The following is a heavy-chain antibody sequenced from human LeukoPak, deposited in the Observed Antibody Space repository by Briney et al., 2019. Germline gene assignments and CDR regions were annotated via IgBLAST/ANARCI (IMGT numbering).Heavy chain of an antibody. CDR1: GYTFTSYD. J-gene: IGHJ6*02. D-gene: IGHD3-3*01. CDR2: XNPNSGNT. CDR3: ARRRHYDYDFWSGGGMDV. Sequence: KVSCKASGYTFTSYDINWVRQATGQGLEWMGWXNPNSGNTGYAQKFQGRVTMTRNTSISTAYMELSSLRSEDTAVYYCARRRHYDYDFWSGGGMDVWGQGTTVTVSS. V-gene: IGHV1-8*01.